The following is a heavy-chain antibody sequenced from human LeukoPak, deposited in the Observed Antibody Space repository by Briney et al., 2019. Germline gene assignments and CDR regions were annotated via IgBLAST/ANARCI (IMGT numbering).Heavy chain of an antibody. V-gene: IGHV3-23*01. D-gene: IGHD3-22*01. CDR1: GFTFSTFA. J-gene: IGHJ4*02. Sequence: GGSLRLSCAASGFTFSTFAMIWVRQPPGKGLEWVSAISGSGGSTYYADSVKGRFTISRDNSKNTLYLQMNSLRAEDTAVYYCAKDLHYYDSSGYPDYWGQGTLVTVSS. CDR2: ISGSGGST. CDR3: AKDLHYYDSSGYPDY.